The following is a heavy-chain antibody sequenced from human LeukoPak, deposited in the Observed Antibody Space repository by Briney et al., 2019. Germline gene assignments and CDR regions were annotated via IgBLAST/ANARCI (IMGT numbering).Heavy chain of an antibody. CDR2: INNSGST. Sequence: SETLSLTCAVYGGSFSGYYWSWIRQPPGKGLEWISEINNSGSTNYTASIKSRVTISVDTSTNPFSLKLSSMTAADTALYYCGRGRQWLVRARDYWGQRTLVSVSS. J-gene: IGHJ4*02. CDR1: GGSFSGYY. CDR3: GRGRQWLVRARDY. V-gene: IGHV4-34*01. D-gene: IGHD6-19*01.